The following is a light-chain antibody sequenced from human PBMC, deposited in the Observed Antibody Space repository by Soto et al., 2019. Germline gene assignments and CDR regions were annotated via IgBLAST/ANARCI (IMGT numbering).Light chain of an antibody. Sequence: ELVLTQSPGTLSLSPGERATLSCRASQSLSSSWLAWYQQKPGQAPRLLIYGASSRATGIPDRFSGSGSGTDFTLTISRLEPEDFAVYYCQQYHSSVWTFGQGTKVDIK. CDR2: GAS. CDR1: QSLSSSW. CDR3: QQYHSSVWT. J-gene: IGKJ1*01. V-gene: IGKV3-20*01.